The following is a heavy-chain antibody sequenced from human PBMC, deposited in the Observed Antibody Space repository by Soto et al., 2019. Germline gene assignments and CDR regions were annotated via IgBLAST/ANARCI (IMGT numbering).Heavy chain of an antibody. Sequence: QVQLVQSGAEVKKPGASGKVSCKPSGYTFTTYGITWVRKAPGQGLEGMGWISAYNGNTNNAQKLQGRVTMTTDTSTSTAYMELRSLRSDDTAVYYCASFSIAATDPYGMDVWGQGTTVTVSS. V-gene: IGHV1-18*01. CDR1: GYTFTTYG. D-gene: IGHD6-13*01. CDR3: ASFSIAATDPYGMDV. CDR2: ISAYNGNT. J-gene: IGHJ6*02.